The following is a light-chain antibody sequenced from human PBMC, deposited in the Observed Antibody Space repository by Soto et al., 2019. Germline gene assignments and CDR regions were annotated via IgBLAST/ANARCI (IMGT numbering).Light chain of an antibody. CDR2: AAS. Sequence: IVLTQSPDSLSLFPGERATLSCRASQSVSNTYLAWYQQKPGQAPRPLISAASTRATGTPDRFSGSGSGTDFTLTISRLEPEDFAIYYCQQYGSSRWTFGQGTKV. V-gene: IGKV3-20*01. J-gene: IGKJ1*01. CDR1: QSVSNTY. CDR3: QQYGSSRWT.